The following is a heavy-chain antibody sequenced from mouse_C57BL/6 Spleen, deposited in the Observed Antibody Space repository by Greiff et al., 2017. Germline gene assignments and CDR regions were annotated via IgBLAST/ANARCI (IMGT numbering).Heavy chain of an antibody. J-gene: IGHJ2*01. Sequence: EVQRVESGGGLVQPGGSLSLSCAASGFTFTDYYMSWVRQPPGKALEWLGFIRNKANGYTTEYSASVKGRFTISRDNSQSILYLQMNALRAEDSATYYCARSGLGHYYFDYWCQGTTLTVSS. CDR2: IRNKANGYTT. CDR3: ARSGLGHYYFDY. CDR1: GFTFTDYY. V-gene: IGHV7-3*01. D-gene: IGHD3-3*01.